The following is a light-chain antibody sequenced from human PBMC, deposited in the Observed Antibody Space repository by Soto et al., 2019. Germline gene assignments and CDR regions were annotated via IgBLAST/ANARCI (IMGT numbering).Light chain of an antibody. CDR3: QQSYSTLWT. V-gene: IGKV1-39*01. CDR1: QSISSY. J-gene: IGKJ1*01. Sequence: DSQMTQSPSSLSASVGDRVTITCRASQSISSYLNWYQQKPGKAPKLLIYAASSLQSGVPSRFSGSGSGTDFTFTISSLQPEDFATYYCQQSYSTLWTFGQGTKVDIK. CDR2: AAS.